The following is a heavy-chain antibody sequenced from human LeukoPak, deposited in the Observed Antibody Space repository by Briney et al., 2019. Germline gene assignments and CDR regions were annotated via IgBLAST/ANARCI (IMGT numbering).Heavy chain of an antibody. CDR3: ARAPDGDDSDYVAPYFDY. CDR2: IYTGDSDT. Sequence: GGCLKISCKDSGYSVTSYSTGWVPQMPEKSLEWMWIIYTGDSDTRYSPSFQGQVPISADKSISTAYLQWSSLKASDIAMYYCARAPDGDDSDYVAPYFDYWGQGTLVTAYS. CDR1: GYSVTSYS. V-gene: IGHV5-51*01. J-gene: IGHJ4*02. D-gene: IGHD4-11*01.